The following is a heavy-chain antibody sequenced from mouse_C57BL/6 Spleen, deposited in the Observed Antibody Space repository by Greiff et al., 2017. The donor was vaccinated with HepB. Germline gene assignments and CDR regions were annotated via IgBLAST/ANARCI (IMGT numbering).Heavy chain of an antibody. J-gene: IGHJ4*01. V-gene: IGHV14-4*01. D-gene: IGHD1-1*01. CDR2: IDPENGDT. CDR1: GFNIKDDY. CDR3: THRGGYYGGYYAMDY. Sequence: VQLKESGAELVRPGASVKLSCTASGFNIKDDYMHWVKQRPEQGLEWIGWIDPENGDTEYASKFQGKATITADTSSNTAYLQLSSLTSEDTAVYYSTHRGGYYGGYYAMDYWGQGTSVTVSS.